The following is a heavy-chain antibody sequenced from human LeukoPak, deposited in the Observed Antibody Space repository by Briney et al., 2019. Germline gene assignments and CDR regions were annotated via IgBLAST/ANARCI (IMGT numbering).Heavy chain of an antibody. V-gene: IGHV3-23*01. CDR3: AKGPRIAARSLYDY. CDR1: GFTFSSYA. Sequence: PGGSPRLSCAASGFTFSSYAMSWVRQAPGKGLEWVSAISGSGGSTYYVDSVKGRFTISRDNSKNTLYLQMNSLRAEDTAVYYCAKGPRIAARSLYDYWGQGTLVTVSS. D-gene: IGHD6-6*01. J-gene: IGHJ4*02. CDR2: ISGSGGST.